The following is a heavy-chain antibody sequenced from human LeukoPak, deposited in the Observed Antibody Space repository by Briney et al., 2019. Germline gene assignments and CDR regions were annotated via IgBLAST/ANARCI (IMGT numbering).Heavy chain of an antibody. J-gene: IGHJ5*02. D-gene: IGHD3-10*01. Sequence: PSETLSLTCTVSGGSISSGGYYWSWIRQHPGKGLEWIGYIYYSGSTYYNPSLKSRVTISVDTSKNQFSLKLSSVTAADTAVYDCARDYGSGSYPYNWFDPWGQGTLVTVSS. CDR3: ARDYGSGSYPYNWFDP. CDR1: GGSISSGGYY. CDR2: IYYSGST. V-gene: IGHV4-31*03.